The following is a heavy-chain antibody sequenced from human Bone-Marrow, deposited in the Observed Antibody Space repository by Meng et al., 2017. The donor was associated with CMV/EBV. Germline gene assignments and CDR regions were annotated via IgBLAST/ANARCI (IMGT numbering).Heavy chain of an antibody. D-gene: IGHD3-3*01. V-gene: IGHV1-69*10. CDR2: IIPILGIA. J-gene: IGHJ6*01. CDR1: GGTFSSYA. Sequence: SVKVSCKASGGTFSSYAISWVRQAPGQGLEWMGGIIPILGIANYAQKFQGRVTITADKSTSTAYMELSSLRSDDTAVYYCARGTLVSRGGNYYYTMDVWGQGTTVTVSS. CDR3: ARGTLVSRGGNYYYTMDV.